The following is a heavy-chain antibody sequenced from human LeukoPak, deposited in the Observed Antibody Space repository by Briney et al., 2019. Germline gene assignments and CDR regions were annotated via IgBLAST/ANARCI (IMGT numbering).Heavy chain of an antibody. J-gene: IGHJ6*03. D-gene: IGHD2-2*01. Sequence: SETLSLTCDVYGGSFSGYHWSWIRQPPGKGLEWIGEINHSGSTNYNPSLKSRVTISVDTSKNQFSLKLSSVTAADTAVYYCARHVNDCSSTSCYESYYYYYMDVWGKGTTVTISS. V-gene: IGHV4-34*01. CDR1: GGSFSGYH. CDR3: ARHVNDCSSTSCYESYYYYYMDV. CDR2: INHSGST.